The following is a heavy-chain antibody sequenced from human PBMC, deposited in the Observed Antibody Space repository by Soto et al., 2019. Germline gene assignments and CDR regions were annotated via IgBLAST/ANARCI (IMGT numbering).Heavy chain of an antibody. J-gene: IGHJ6*02. CDR2: INTGNGDT. CDR1: GYTFTNYP. V-gene: IGHV1-3*04. Sequence: QVQLVQSGAEVKKPGASVKVSCEAFGYTFTNYPIHWVRQAPGQRLEWMGWINTGNGDTKYSPKFQGRVTITRDTTASTAYVELSSLGSEDTAVYVWARDEPFIQLGIIYYYYGMDVWGQGTTVTVPS. D-gene: IGHD6-6*01. CDR3: ARDEPFIQLGIIYYYYGMDV.